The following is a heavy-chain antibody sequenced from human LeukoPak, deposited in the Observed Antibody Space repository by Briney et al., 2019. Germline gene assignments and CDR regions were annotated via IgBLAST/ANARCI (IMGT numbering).Heavy chain of an antibody. CDR1: GGSFSGYY. CDR2: INHSGST. Sequence: SETLSLTCAVYGGSFSGYYWSWIRQPPGKGLEWIGEINHSGSTNYNPSLKSRVTISVDTSKNQFSLKLSSVTAADTAVYYCAHDTYSSGWYSAFDIWGQGTMVTVS. CDR3: AHDTYSSGWYSAFDI. V-gene: IGHV4-34*01. D-gene: IGHD6-19*01. J-gene: IGHJ3*02.